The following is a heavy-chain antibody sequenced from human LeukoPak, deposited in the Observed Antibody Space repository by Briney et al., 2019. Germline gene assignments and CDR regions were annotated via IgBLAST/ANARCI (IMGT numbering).Heavy chain of an antibody. D-gene: IGHD3-9*01. Sequence: SETLSLTCSVSGGSINNFFWSWIRQPPGKGLEWIGNIYYTGSTKYNPSLKSRVSMSVDSSKNEFSLKLSSVTAADTAIYHCARETDYLRAGLGFDPWGQGILVTVSS. CDR2: IYYTGST. CDR1: GGSINNFF. V-gene: IGHV4-59*01. CDR3: ARETDYLRAGLGFDP. J-gene: IGHJ5*02.